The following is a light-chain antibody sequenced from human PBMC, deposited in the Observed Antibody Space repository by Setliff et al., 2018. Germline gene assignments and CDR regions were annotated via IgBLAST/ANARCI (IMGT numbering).Light chain of an antibody. Sequence: QSALAQPASVSGSPGQSITISCSGTIGDVGAYDFVSWYQHHPVKAPKLVIYEVTNRPSGISNRFSGSKSGNSASLIISGLQAEDEADYYCSAYTSSSTYVFGTGTKVTVL. J-gene: IGLJ1*01. CDR1: IGDVGAYDF. CDR3: SAYTSSSTYV. CDR2: EVT. V-gene: IGLV2-14*01.